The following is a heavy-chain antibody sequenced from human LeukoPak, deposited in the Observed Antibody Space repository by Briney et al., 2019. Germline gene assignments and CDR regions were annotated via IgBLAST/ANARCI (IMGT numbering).Heavy chain of an antibody. CDR2: ISSSSTYI. Sequence: AGSLRLSCAASGFTFSNHGMNWVRQAPGKGLEWVSSISSSSTYIYYADSVKGRFTISRDNAKNSLYLQMNSLRAEDTAVYYCAKSSGWNYYYYYMDVWGKGTTVIASS. V-gene: IGHV3-21*01. D-gene: IGHD6-19*01. CDR3: AKSSGWNYYYYYMDV. CDR1: GFTFSNHG. J-gene: IGHJ6*03.